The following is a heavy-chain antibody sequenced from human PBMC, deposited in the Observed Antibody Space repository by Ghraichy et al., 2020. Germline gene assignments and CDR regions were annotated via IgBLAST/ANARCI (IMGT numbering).Heavy chain of an antibody. D-gene: IGHD3-22*01. Sequence: LTCAASGFTFSSYSMNWVRQAPGKGLEWVSYISSSSSTIYYADSVKGRFTISRDNAKNSLYLQMNSLRAEDTAVYYCARVGPYYDSSGYYYPIDYWGQGTLVTVSS. CDR2: ISSSSSTI. CDR1: GFTFSSYS. J-gene: IGHJ4*02. CDR3: ARVGPYYDSSGYYYPIDY. V-gene: IGHV3-48*01.